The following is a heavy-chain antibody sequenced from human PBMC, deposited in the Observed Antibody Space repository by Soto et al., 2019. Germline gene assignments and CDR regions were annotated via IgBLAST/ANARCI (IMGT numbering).Heavy chain of an antibody. CDR2: ISYDGSNK. V-gene: IGHV3-30-3*01. J-gene: IGHJ4*02. D-gene: IGHD6-13*01. CDR3: ARGLSSSSWDYFDY. CDR1: GFTFSSYA. Sequence: GGSLRLSCAASGFTFSSYAMHWVRQAPGKGLEWVAVISYDGSNKYYADSVKGRFTISRDNSKNTLYLQMNSLRAEDTAVSYCARGLSSSSWDYFDYWGQGTLVTVSS.